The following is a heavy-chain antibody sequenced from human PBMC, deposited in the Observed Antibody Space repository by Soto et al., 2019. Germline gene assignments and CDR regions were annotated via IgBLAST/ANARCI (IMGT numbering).Heavy chain of an antibody. D-gene: IGHD3-22*01. Sequence: VQLVESGGGLVKPGGSLRLSCAASGFTFSSYSMNWVRQAPGKGLEWVSSISSSSSYIYYADSVKGRFTISRDNAKNSLYLQMNSLRAEDTAVYYCARDRRYYDSSGYEYYYGMDVWGQGTTVTVSS. J-gene: IGHJ6*02. CDR3: ARDRRYYDSSGYEYYYGMDV. CDR2: ISSSSSYI. V-gene: IGHV3-21*01. CDR1: GFTFSSYS.